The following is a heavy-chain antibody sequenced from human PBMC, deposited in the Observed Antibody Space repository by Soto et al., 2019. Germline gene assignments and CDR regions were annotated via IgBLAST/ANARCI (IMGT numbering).Heavy chain of an antibody. CDR3: SVAVAGTRRFDY. CDR1: GFTFSNAW. V-gene: IGHV3-15*07. Sequence: EVQLVESGGGLVKPGGSLRLSCAASGFTFSNAWMNWVRQAPGKGLEWVDRIKSKTDGGTTDYAAPVKGRFTISRDDSKNTLYLQMNSLKTEDTAVYYCSVAVAGTRRFDYWGQGTLVTVSS. J-gene: IGHJ4*02. D-gene: IGHD6-19*01. CDR2: IKSKTDGGTT.